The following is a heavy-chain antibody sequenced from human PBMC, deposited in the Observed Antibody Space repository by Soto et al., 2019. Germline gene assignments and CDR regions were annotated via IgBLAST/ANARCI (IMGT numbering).Heavy chain of an antibody. J-gene: IGHJ4*02. V-gene: IGHV3-21*01. Sequence: EVQLVESGGGLIKPGGSLRLSCAASGFTFSNYNINWVRQAPGKGLEWISSISISNFIYYADSVKGRFTISRDNAKNSLYLQMNSLRLEDTAAYYCATPMALPGSDYWGQGALVTVSS. CDR1: GFTFSNYN. CDR2: ISISNFI. CDR3: ATPMALPGSDY. D-gene: IGHD3-10*01.